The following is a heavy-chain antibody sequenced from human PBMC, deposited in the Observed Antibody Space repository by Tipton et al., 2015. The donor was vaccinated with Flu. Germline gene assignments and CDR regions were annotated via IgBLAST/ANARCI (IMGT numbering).Heavy chain of an antibody. Sequence: GSLRLSCAASGFTYGSHEMNWVRQAPGKGLEWLSYISTGGNIIYYADSVMGRFTISRDNANNALSLQMNSLRAEDTGVYYCVREDNSKFDSWGPGTLVVVSS. J-gene: IGHJ4*02. D-gene: IGHD2/OR15-2a*01. V-gene: IGHV3-48*03. CDR2: ISTGGNII. CDR1: GFTYGSHE. CDR3: VREDNSKFDS.